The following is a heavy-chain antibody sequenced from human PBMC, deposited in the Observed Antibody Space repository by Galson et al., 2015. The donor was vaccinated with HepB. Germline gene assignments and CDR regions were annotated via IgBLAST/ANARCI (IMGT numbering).Heavy chain of an antibody. Sequence: SLRLSCAASGFTFSKAWMSWVRQAPGKGLEWVGRIKSKTDGGTTDYAAPVKGGFTISRDDSKNTLYLQMNSLKDEDTAVYYCTTGGSSSSWYRLIFDYWGQGTLVTVSS. CDR2: IKSKTDGGTT. CDR3: TTGGSSSSWYRLIFDY. J-gene: IGHJ4*02. CDR1: GFTFSKAW. V-gene: IGHV3-15*01. D-gene: IGHD6-13*01.